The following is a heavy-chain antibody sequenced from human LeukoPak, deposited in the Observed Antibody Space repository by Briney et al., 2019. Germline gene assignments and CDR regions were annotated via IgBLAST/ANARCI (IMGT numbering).Heavy chain of an antibody. CDR1: GYTFTSYY. CDR3: ARSQTGYFDY. D-gene: IGHD1-14*01. CDR2: INPSGGST. J-gene: IGHJ4*02. V-gene: IGHV1-46*01. Sequence: ASVKVSCKASGYTFTSYYMHWVRQAPGQGLEWMGIINPSGGSTSYAQKFQGRVTITADESTSTAYMELSSLRSEDTAVYYCARSQTGYFDYWGQGTLVTVSS.